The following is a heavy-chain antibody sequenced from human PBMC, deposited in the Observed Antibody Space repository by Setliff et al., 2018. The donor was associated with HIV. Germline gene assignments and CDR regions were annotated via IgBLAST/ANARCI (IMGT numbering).Heavy chain of an antibody. CDR3: TRGRFTAAGSGYYFDY. V-gene: IGHV1-8*02. J-gene: IGHJ4*02. D-gene: IGHD6-13*01. Sequence: ASVKVSCKASGYTFTSYDINWVRQATGQGLEWMGWMNPNSGKTGYAQNFQGRVIMTRNTSISTAFMELSSLGSEDTAVYYCTRGRFTAAGSGYYFDYWGPGTLVTVSS. CDR2: MNPNSGKT. CDR1: GYTFTSYD.